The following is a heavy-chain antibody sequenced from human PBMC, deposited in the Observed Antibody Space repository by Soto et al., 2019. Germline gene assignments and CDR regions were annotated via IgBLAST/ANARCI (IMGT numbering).Heavy chain of an antibody. V-gene: IGHV4-39*01. CDR2: IYHTGNA. CDR1: GDSISNSRFY. D-gene: IGHD3-22*01. CDR3: ARDYFDSSDYTTNWFDP. Sequence: SETLSLTCGVSGDSISNSRFYCAWIRQPPGEGLEWIGSIYHTGNAYYNPSLKSRVTISVDTSKNQFSLKVTSVTAADTALYYCARDYFDSSDYTTNWFDPWGQGTLVTVS. J-gene: IGHJ5*02.